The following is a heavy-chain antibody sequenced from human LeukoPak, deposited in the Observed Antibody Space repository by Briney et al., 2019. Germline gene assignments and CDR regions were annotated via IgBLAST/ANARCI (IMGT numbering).Heavy chain of an antibody. V-gene: IGHV3-23*01. CDR2: INSGSGGT. CDR1: GFTFDDYG. CDR3: AKDRGRAIFGVVIIVWYFDF. Sequence: GGSLRLSCAASGFTFDDYGMSWVRQAPGKGLEWVSTINSGSGGTYYADSVKGRFTISRDNSKNTLYLQMNSLRAEDTAMYYCAKDRGRAIFGVVIIVWYFDFWGQGTLVTVSS. D-gene: IGHD3-3*01. J-gene: IGHJ4*02.